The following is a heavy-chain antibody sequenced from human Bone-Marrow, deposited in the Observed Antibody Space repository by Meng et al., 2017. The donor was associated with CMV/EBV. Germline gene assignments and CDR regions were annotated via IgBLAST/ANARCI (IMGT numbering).Heavy chain of an antibody. V-gene: IGHV3-7*01. CDR2: IKQDGSEK. Sequence: GESLKISCAASGFTFSSYWMSWVRQAPGKGLEWVANIKQDGSEKYYVDSVKGRFTISRDNAKNSLYLQMNSLRAEDTAVYSCARVGDFWSGTYYYYYYGMDVWGQGTTVTVSS. D-gene: IGHD3-3*01. J-gene: IGHJ6*02. CDR3: ARVGDFWSGTYYYYYYGMDV. CDR1: GFTFSSYW.